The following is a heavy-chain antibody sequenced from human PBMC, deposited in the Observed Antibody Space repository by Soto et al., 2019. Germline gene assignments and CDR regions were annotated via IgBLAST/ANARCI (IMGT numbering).Heavy chain of an antibody. V-gene: IGHV1-18*01. J-gene: IGHJ4*02. CDR2: LHTYNGNT. CDR1: GYTFTSYG. CDR3: ARDSDYIIAY. Sequence: ASVKVSCKASGYTFTSYGISWVRQAPGQGLEGVGWLHTYNGNTNFAQKLQGRVTLTTDTSTSTAYMELRSLRSDDTAVYYCARDSDYIIAYWGQGTLVTVSS. D-gene: IGHD4-17*01.